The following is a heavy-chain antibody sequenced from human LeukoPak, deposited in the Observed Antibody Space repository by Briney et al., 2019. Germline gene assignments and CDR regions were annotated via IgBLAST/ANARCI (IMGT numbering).Heavy chain of an antibody. CDR1: GHTFTGYY. V-gene: IGHV1-2*02. D-gene: IGHD3-22*01. J-gene: IGHJ4*02. CDR2: INPNSGGT. CDR3: ARVSRYYYDSSGYFDY. Sequence: AASVKVSCKASGHTFTGYYMHWVRQAPGQGLEWMGWINPNSGGTNYAQKFQGRVTMTRDTSISTAYMELSRLRSDDTAVYYCARVSRYYYDSSGYFDYWGQGTLVTVSS.